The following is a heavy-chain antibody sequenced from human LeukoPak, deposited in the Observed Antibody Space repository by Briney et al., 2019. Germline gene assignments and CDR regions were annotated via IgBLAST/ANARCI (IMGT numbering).Heavy chain of an antibody. J-gene: IGHJ4*02. Sequence: PSETLSLTCTVSGGSISSIGYYWGWIRQPPGKGLEWIGSIYYSGSTYYNPSLKSRVTISVDTSKNQFSLKLSYVTAADTAVYYCARERGYYDSSGYYYGIDYWGQGTLVTVSS. CDR2: IYYSGST. CDR1: GGSISSIGYY. D-gene: IGHD3-22*01. CDR3: ARERGYYDSSGYYYGIDY. V-gene: IGHV4-39*07.